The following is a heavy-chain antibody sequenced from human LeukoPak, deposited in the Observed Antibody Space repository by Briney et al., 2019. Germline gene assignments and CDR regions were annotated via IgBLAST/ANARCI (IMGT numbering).Heavy chain of an antibody. D-gene: IGHD5-18*01. J-gene: IGHJ6*02. CDR3: ARDQGYGGYYGMDV. Sequence: PGRSLRLSCAASGFTFSSYAMHWVRQAPGKGLEWVAVISYDGSNKYYADSVKGRFTISRDNSKNTLYLQMNSLRAEDTAVYYCARDQGYGGYYGMDVRGQGTTVTVSS. CDR2: ISYDGSNK. CDR1: GFTFSSYA. V-gene: IGHV3-30*04.